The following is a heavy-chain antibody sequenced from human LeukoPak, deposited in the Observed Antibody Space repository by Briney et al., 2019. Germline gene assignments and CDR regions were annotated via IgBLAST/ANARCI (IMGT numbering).Heavy chain of an antibody. Sequence: GGSLRLSCEGSGFPFGSYVMSWVRQAPGKGLEWIAYINHNAEMIFYPDFVKGRFTISRDNPKKSLYLQMNALRYQDTAIYYCARDHDWAFDLWGQGTLVTVSS. CDR2: INHNAEMI. CDR3: ARDHDWAFDL. V-gene: IGHV3-48*02. CDR1: GFPFGSYV. D-gene: IGHD3-9*01. J-gene: IGHJ4*02.